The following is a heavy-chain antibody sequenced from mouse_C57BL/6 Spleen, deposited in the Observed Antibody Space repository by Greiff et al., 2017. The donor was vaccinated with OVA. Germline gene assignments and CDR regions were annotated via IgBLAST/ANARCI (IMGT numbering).Heavy chain of an antibody. CDR1: GYTFTSYW. CDR3: ARKVYYGSSLDY. Sequence: QVQLKQPGAELVMPGASVKLSCKASGYTFTSYWMHWVKQRPGQGLEWIGEIDPSDSYTNYNQKFKGKSTLTVDKSSSTAYMQLSSMTSEDSAVYYCARKVYYGSSLDYWGKGTTLTVSS. V-gene: IGHV1-69*01. CDR2: IDPSDSYT. D-gene: IGHD1-1*01. J-gene: IGHJ2*01.